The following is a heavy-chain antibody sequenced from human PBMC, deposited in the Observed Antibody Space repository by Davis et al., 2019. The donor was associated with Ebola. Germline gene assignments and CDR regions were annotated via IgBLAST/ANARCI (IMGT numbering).Heavy chain of an antibody. Sequence: GSLRLSCTVSGASISSRSYYWGWIRQPPGKGLEWVGSFSYGDNTHYYNPSLRSRVTISVDTSRNQFFLKLSSATAADTAVYYCARPWYSGTYYDAYDIWGQGTMVAVSS. J-gene: IGHJ3*02. CDR3: ARPWYSGTYYDAYDI. CDR2: FSYGDNT. V-gene: IGHV4-39*01. CDR1: GASISSRSYY. D-gene: IGHD1-26*01.